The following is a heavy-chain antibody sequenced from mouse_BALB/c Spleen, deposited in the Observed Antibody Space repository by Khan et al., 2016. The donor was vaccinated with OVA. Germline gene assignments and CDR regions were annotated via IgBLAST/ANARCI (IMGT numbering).Heavy chain of an antibody. Sequence: VQLKQSGPELMKPGASVKISCKASGYSFTSYYLHWVMQSHGESLEWIGYVDPFSGGTTYNQKFKGKATLTVDKSSSTAYMHLSNLTSEDSAVYYCTRHCYVAWFTYWGQGTLVTVSA. V-gene: IGHV1S135*01. J-gene: IGHJ3*01. CDR1: GYSFTSYY. CDR2: VDPFSGGT. D-gene: IGHD2-12*01. CDR3: TRHCYVAWFTY.